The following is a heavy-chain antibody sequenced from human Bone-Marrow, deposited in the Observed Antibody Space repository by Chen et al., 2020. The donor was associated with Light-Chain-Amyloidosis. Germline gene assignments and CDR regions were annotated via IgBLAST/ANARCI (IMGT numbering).Heavy chain of an antibody. CDR3: ARLYCSGGSCRYYYYYMDV. CDR2: IYYSGST. CDR1: GGSISSSSYY. Sequence: QLQLQESGPGLVKPSETLSRTCTVSGGSISSSSYYWGWIRQPPGKGLEWIGSIYYSGSTYYNPSLKSPVTISVDTSKNQFSLKLSSVTAADTAVYYCARLYCSGGSCRYYYYYMDVWGKGTTVTVSS. D-gene: IGHD2-15*01. V-gene: IGHV4-39*01. J-gene: IGHJ6*03.